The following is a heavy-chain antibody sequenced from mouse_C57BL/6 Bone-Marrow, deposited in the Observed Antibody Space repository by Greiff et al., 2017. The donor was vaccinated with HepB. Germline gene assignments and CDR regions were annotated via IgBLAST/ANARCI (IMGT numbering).Heavy chain of an antibody. CDR1: GYNFTSYT. D-gene: IGHD2-4*01. J-gene: IGHJ3*01. CDR3: ARASLYYDDDGGFAY. Sequence: VHLVESGAELARPGASVKMSCKASGYNFTSYTMHWVKHRPGQGLEWIGYINPSSGSTNYNQRFKDKATLTADKSSSTVYMQLTSLTSEDSAVYYCARASLYYDDDGGFAYWGRGTLVTVSA. V-gene: IGHV1-4*01. CDR2: INPSSGST.